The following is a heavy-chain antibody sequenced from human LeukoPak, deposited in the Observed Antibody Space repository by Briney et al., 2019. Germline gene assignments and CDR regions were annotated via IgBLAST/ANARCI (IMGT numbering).Heavy chain of an antibody. V-gene: IGHV5-51*01. Sequence: GESLKISCKGSGRSFTSYWIGWVRQMPGKGLEWMGIIYPADSDTRYSPSFQGQVTISADKSISTAYLQWSSLKASDTAMYYCARIVGATTVRFDYWGQGTLVTVSS. CDR2: IYPADSDT. J-gene: IGHJ4*02. D-gene: IGHD1-26*01. CDR1: GRSFTSYW. CDR3: ARIVGATTVRFDY.